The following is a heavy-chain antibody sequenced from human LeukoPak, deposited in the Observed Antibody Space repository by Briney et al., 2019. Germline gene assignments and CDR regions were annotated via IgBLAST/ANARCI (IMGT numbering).Heavy chain of an antibody. J-gene: IGHJ4*02. CDR1: GGSFSGYY. D-gene: IGHD5-18*01. CDR3: ARVHPGYSYGYYFDY. Sequence: SETLSLTCAVYGGSFSGYYWSWIRQPPGKGLEWIGEINHSGSTNYNPSLKSRVIISVDTSKNQFSLKLSSVTAADTAVYYCARVHPGYSYGYYFDYWGQGTLVTVSS. V-gene: IGHV4-34*01. CDR2: INHSGST.